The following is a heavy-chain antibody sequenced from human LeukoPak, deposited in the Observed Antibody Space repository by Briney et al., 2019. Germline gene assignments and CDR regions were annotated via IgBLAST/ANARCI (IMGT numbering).Heavy chain of an antibody. D-gene: IGHD2-15*01. Sequence: GGSLRLSCAASGFTFSSHGMHWVHQAPGKGLEWVALISYDGSNKYYADSVKGRFTISRDNSKNTLYLQMNSLRAEDTAAYYCAKRGYCSGGTCYSFHFDYWGQGTLVTVSS. J-gene: IGHJ4*02. V-gene: IGHV3-30*18. CDR1: GFTFSSHG. CDR2: ISYDGSNK. CDR3: AKRGYCSGGTCYSFHFDY.